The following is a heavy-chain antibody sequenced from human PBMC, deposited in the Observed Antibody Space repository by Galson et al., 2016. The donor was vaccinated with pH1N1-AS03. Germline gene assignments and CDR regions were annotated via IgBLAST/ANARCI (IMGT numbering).Heavy chain of an antibody. J-gene: IGHJ4*02. CDR1: DVSLRAYW. CDR2: TNPDGSQK. V-gene: IGHV3-7*01. D-gene: IGHD2-2*03. CDR3: GGRVGWINDY. Sequence: SLRLSCAASDVSLRAYWMSWVRQSPGKGLEWVASTNPDGSQKDYLDSVKGRFTISKDNAKNSLSLQMSSLRVEDTAFYYCGGRVGWINDYWGQGILVTVSS.